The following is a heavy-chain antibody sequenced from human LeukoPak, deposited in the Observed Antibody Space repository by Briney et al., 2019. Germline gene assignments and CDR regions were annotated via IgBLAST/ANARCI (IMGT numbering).Heavy chain of an antibody. Sequence: PSETLSLTCTVSGGSISSGSYYWSWIRQPAGKGLEWIGRIYISGSTNYNPSLKSRVTISLDTSKNQFSLKLSSVTATDTAVYYRAREGELRGGTFDSWGQGSLVTVSS. CDR1: GGSISSGSYY. J-gene: IGHJ4*02. D-gene: IGHD1-26*01. V-gene: IGHV4-61*02. CDR2: IYISGST. CDR3: AREGELRGGTFDS.